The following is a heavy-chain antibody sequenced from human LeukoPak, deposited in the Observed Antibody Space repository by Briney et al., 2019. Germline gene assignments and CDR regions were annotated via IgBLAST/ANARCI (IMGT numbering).Heavy chain of an antibody. CDR3: ARDRVLLWFGELLYRNFDY. D-gene: IGHD3-10*01. CDR2: IYYSGST. J-gene: IGHJ4*02. CDR1: GGSISSSSYY. Sequence: SETLSLTCTVSGGSISSSSYYWGWIRQPPGKGLEGIGSIYYSGSTYYNPSLKSRVTISVDTSKNQFSLKLSSVPAADTAVYYCARDRVLLWFGELLYRNFDYWGQGTLVTVSS. V-gene: IGHV4-39*07.